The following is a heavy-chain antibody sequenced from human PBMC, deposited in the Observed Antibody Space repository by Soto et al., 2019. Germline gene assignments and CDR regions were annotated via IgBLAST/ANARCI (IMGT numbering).Heavy chain of an antibody. Sequence: QVQLVQSGAEVKKPGSSVKVSCKASGGTFSSYAISWVRQAPGQGLEWMGGIIPISDTTNYAQKFQGRVTISGDESTSTAYMELSSFISEGAAVYYCARSQGSSASLEIYYYYYYGMEVWGQGTTVTVSS. CDR2: IIPISDTT. V-gene: IGHV1-69*01. J-gene: IGHJ6*01. D-gene: IGHD2-2*01. CDR3: ARSQGSSASLEIYYYYYYGMEV. CDR1: GGTFSSYA.